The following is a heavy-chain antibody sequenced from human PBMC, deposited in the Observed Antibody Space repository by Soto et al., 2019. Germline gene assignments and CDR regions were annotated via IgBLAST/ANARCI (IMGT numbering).Heavy chain of an antibody. V-gene: IGHV1-69*06. Sequence: QEQLVQSAAEVNKPGASVKVSCKVSGGTFSTYAISWVRQAPGKGLEWMGGIIPIFNTAKYAQKFQGRVTITSDKSTSTAHMDMSCLRSEDTAVYYCARQMVNSGWYYGNWLDLWGEGT. CDR2: IIPIFNTA. D-gene: IGHD6-19*01. J-gene: IGHJ5*02. CDR1: GGTFSTYA. CDR3: ARQMVNSGWYYGNWLDL.